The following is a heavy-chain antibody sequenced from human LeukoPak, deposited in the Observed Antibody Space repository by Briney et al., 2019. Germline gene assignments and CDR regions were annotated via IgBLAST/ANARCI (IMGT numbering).Heavy chain of an antibody. CDR3: AKRVGGTPDN. CDR2: IGGDGVSR. Sequence: GGSLRLSCAASGFTFKTYAMMWVRQAPGKGLEWVSAIGGDGVSRDYSDSVKGRFTISRDNSKNTLYLQMNSLRVEDTALYFCAKRVGGTPDNWGLGTLVTVSS. CDR1: GFTFKTYA. V-gene: IGHV3-23*01. J-gene: IGHJ4*02. D-gene: IGHD1-26*01.